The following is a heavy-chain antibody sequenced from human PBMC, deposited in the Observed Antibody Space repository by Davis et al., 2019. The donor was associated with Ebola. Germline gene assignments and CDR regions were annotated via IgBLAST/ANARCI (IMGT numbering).Heavy chain of an antibody. CDR1: GGSISSSSYY. CDR3: ARRWGGYGDY. J-gene: IGHJ4*02. Sequence: SETLSLTCTVSGGSISSSSYYWSWIPQPPGTGLEWLGYIYYSGSTNYNPSLKSRVTISVDTSKNQFSLKLSSVTAADTAVYYCARRWGGYGDYWGQGTLVTVSS. V-gene: IGHV4-61*05. D-gene: IGHD5-12*01. CDR2: IYYSGST.